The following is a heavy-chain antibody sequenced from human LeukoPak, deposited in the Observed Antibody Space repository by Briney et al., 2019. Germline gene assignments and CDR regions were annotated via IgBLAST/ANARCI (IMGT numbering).Heavy chain of an antibody. Sequence: PSETLSLTCAVYGGSFSGYYWSWIRQPPGKGLEWIGEINHSGSTNYNPSLKSRVTISVDTSKNQSSLKLSSVTAADTAVYYCASFSGSDFDYWGQGTLVTVSS. V-gene: IGHV4-34*01. J-gene: IGHJ4*02. CDR3: ASFSGSDFDY. CDR1: GGSFSGYY. CDR2: INHSGST. D-gene: IGHD2/OR15-2a*01.